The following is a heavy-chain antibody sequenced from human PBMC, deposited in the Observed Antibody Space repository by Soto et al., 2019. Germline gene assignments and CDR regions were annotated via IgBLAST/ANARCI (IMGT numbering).Heavy chain of an antibody. CDR2: IYYSGST. CDR1: GGSISSSSYY. CDR3: ARHIEVVAATEGDWFDP. D-gene: IGHD2-15*01. J-gene: IGHJ5*02. V-gene: IGHV4-39*01. Sequence: SETLSLTCTVSGGSISSSSYYWGWIRQPPGKGLEWIGSIYYSGSTYYNPSLKSRVTISVDTSKNQFSLKLSSVTAADTAVYYCARHIEVVAATEGDWFDPWGQGTLVTVSS.